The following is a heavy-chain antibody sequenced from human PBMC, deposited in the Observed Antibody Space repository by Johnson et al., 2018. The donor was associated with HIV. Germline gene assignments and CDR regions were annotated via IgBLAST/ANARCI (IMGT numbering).Heavy chain of an antibody. J-gene: IGHJ3*02. Sequence: VESGGGFVQPDRSLRLSCTASTFTFDDDAMHWVRQAPGKGLEWVSGISWNSDIIGYADAVKGRFSISRDNAKNSLYLQMNSLRAEDTAVYYCAKPPSMGADGFDIWGQGTMVTVSS. CDR2: ISWNSDII. CDR3: AKPPSMGADGFDI. V-gene: IGHV3-9*01. D-gene: IGHD3-16*01. CDR1: TFTFDDDA.